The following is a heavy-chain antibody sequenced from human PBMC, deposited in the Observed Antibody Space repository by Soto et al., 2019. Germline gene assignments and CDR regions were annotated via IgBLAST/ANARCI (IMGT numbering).Heavy chain of an antibody. V-gene: IGHV1-2*04. CDR3: ARETAYYDYIWGSYRSLVDAFDI. CDR2: INPNSGGT. Sequence: QVQLVQSGAEVKKPGASVKVSCKASGYTFTGYYMHWVRQAPGQGLEWMGWINPNSGGTNYAPKFQGWVTMARDTSISTASMELSRLSADDTAVYYCARETAYYDYIWGSYRSLVDAFDIWGQGTMVTVSS. J-gene: IGHJ3*02. D-gene: IGHD3-16*02. CDR1: GYTFTGYY.